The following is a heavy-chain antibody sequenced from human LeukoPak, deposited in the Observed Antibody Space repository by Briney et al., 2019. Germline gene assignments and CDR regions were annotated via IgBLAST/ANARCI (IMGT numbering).Heavy chain of an antibody. D-gene: IGHD4-17*01. V-gene: IGHV3-11*01. J-gene: IGHJ5*02. CDR1: GFTFSDYY. CDR2: ISSSGSTI. Sequence: GGSLRLSCAASGFTFSDYYMSWIRQAPGKGLEWVSYISSSGSTIYYADSVKGRFTISRDNAKNSPYLQMNSLRAEDTAVYYCARDARQSHDYGAPRGWFDPWGQGTLVTVSS. CDR3: ARDARQSHDYGAPRGWFDP.